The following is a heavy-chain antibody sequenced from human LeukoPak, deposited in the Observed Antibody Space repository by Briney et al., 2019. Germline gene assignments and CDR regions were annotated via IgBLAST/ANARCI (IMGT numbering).Heavy chain of an antibody. D-gene: IGHD6-13*01. J-gene: IGHJ4*02. CDR1: GFTFSRYG. CDR3: AKDQQVGAAAYYFDS. CDR2: IANDGKDK. Sequence: QAGRSLTLSCAASGFTFSRYGLHWVRQAPGKGLEWVAVIANDGKDKKYADSVKGRFSISRDKSKSTLYLQMNSLRAEDTGVYYCAKDQQVGAAAYYFDSWGQGTLVTVPS. V-gene: IGHV3-30*18.